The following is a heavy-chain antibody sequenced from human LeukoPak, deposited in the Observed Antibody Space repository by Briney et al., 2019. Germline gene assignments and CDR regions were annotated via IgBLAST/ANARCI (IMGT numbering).Heavy chain of an antibody. CDR3: ARRAIIQGTSALDF. Sequence: SETLSLTCTVSGGSISSYYWSWIRQPAGTALEWIGRIYTSGTITYNPSLKSRVTMSVDTSKNQFSLKLSSVTAADTAVYYCARRAIIQGTSALDFWGQGTVVIVSS. J-gene: IGHJ4*02. D-gene: IGHD3-3*01. CDR2: IYTSGTI. CDR1: GGSISSYY. V-gene: IGHV4-4*07.